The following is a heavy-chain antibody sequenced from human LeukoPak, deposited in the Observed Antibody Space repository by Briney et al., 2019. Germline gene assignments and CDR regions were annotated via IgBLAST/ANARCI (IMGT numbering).Heavy chain of an antibody. V-gene: IGHV4-59*08. J-gene: IGHJ5*02. CDR3: ARHRYSSGWPRSHWFDP. Sequence: SETLSLTCTVSGGSISSYYWSWIRQPPGKGLEWLGYIYYSGSTNYNPSLKSRVTISVDTSKNQFSLKLSSVTAADTAVYYCARHRYSSGWPRSHWFDPWGQGTLVTVSS. CDR2: IYYSGST. CDR1: GGSISSYY. D-gene: IGHD6-19*01.